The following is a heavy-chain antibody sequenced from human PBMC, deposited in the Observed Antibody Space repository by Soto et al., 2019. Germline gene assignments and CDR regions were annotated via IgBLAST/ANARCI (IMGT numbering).Heavy chain of an antibody. V-gene: IGHV1-46*01. J-gene: IGHJ4*02. CDR2: INPSGGDT. Sequence: QVQLVQSGAEVKKPGASVKVSCKASGYTFASYYIHWVRQAPGQGLEWMGIINPSGGDTFYPQKFQGSVTMTRDTSTSTVYMELSSLRSDDTAVYYCARDARSGLEYWGQGTLVTVSS. D-gene: IGHD3-3*01. CDR3: ARDARSGLEY. CDR1: GYTFASYY.